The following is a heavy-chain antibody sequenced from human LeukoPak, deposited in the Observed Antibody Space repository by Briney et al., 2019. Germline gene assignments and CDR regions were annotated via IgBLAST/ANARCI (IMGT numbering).Heavy chain of an antibody. D-gene: IGHD4-17*01. Sequence: GGSLRLSCAASGFTFNNYAMVWVRQGPGKGLEWVSAIRGSGDGKYYADSVKGRFSISRDNSKNMLYLQMNSLRDDDTAVYYCGKDPNGNYVGAFSFQRWGQGTLVTVSS. CDR1: GFTFNNYA. CDR2: IRGSGDGK. CDR3: GKDPNGNYVGAFSFQR. J-gene: IGHJ1*01. V-gene: IGHV3-23*01.